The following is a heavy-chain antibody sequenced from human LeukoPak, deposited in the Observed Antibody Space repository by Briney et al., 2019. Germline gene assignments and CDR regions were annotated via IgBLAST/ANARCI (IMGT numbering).Heavy chain of an antibody. CDR2: ISSSSSTI. D-gene: IGHD3-22*01. Sequence: GGSLRLSCAASGFTFSSYSMNWVRQAPGKGLEWVSYISSSSSTIYYADSVKGRFTISRDNAKNSLYLQMNSLRAEDTAVYYCARRGYYYDSSGYPVGAFDIWGQGTMVTVSS. CDR1: GFTFSSYS. CDR3: ARRGYYYDSSGYPVGAFDI. V-gene: IGHV3-48*01. J-gene: IGHJ3*02.